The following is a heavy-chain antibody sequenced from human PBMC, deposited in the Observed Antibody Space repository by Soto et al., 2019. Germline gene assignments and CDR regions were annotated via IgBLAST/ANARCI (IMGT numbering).Heavy chain of an antibody. CDR1: GFTFSSYA. V-gene: IGHV3-23*01. D-gene: IGHD3-22*01. J-gene: IGHJ4*02. CDR3: AKDHGYYDSSGYWAY. CDR2: ISGSGGST. Sequence: EVQLLESGGGLVQPGGSLRLSCAASGFTFSSYAMSWVRQAPGKGLEWVSAISGSGGSTYYADSVKGRFTISRDNSKNMLYLQMESLRAEDTAVYYCAKDHGYYDSSGYWAYWGQGTLVTVSS.